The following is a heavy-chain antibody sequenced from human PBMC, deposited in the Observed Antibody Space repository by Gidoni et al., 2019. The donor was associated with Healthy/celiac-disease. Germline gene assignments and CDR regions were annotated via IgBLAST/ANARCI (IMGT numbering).Heavy chain of an antibody. D-gene: IGHD3-10*01. CDR2: ISGSGGSP. V-gene: IGHV3-23*01. Sequence: EVQLLESGGGLVQPGGSLRLSCAASGFTFSSDAMSWVRQAPGKGMEWVSAISGSGGSPYYAASVKGRFTISRDNSKNTLYLQMNSLRAEDTAVYYCAKDRVVRGGPAPGDAFDIWGQGTMVTVSS. J-gene: IGHJ3*02. CDR1: GFTFSSDA. CDR3: AKDRVVRGGPAPGDAFDI.